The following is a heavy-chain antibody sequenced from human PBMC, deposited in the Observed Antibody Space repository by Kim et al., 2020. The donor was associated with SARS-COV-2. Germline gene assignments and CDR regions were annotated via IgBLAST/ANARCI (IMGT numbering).Heavy chain of an antibody. V-gene: IGHV4-31*03. J-gene: IGHJ6*02. CDR2: IYDSGST. CDR3: ASCMGYYYGMDV. D-gene: IGHD2-8*01. Sequence: SETLSLTCTVSGGSISSGGYYWNWIRQHPGKGLEWIGYIYDSGSTYYNPSLKSRVTISVDTSKNQFSLKLSSVTAADTAVYYCASCMGYYYGMDVWGQGT. CDR1: GGSISSGGYY.